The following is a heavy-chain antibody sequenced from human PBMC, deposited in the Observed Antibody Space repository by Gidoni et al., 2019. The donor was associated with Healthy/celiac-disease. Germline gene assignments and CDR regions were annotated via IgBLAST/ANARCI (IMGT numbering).Heavy chain of an antibody. CDR1: EYTYTSDE. D-gene: IGHD3-22*01. J-gene: IGHJ3*02. CDR2: MNPDSGNT. V-gene: IGHV1-8*01. CDR3: ARLSTLGYYDSSGHPAFDI. Sequence: QVQLKHSRAELKRPGTSVRVPCKPTEYTYTSDEINWVRQATGQGLEVMGWMNPDSGNTGYAQKFQGRVTMTRNTSISTAYMDLSSLRSEDTAVYYCARLSTLGYYDSSGHPAFDIWGQGTMVTVSS.